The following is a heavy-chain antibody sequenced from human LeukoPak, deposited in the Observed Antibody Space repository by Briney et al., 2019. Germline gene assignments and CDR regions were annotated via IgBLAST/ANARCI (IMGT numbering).Heavy chain of an antibody. CDR1: GGSISSSSYY. V-gene: IGHV4-39*07. CDR2: IYYSGST. CDR3: ARLTFHILTGYSR. J-gene: IGHJ4*02. Sequence: PSETLSLTCTVSGGSISSSSYYWGWIRQPPGKGLEWIGSIYYSGSTYYNPSLKSRVTISVDTSKNQFSLKLSSVTAADTAVYYCARLTFHILTGYSRWGQGTLVTVSS. D-gene: IGHD3-9*01.